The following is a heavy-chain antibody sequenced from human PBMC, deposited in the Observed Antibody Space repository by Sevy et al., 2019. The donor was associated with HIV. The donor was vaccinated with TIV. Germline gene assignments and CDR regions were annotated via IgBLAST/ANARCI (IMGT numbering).Heavy chain of an antibody. CDR1: GFTFSGYA. CDR3: AKTIDSGGGVVPAANYYYYGMDV. Sequence: GGSLRLSCAVSGFTFSGYAMNWVRLAPGKGLEWVSAINGNGRSTDYADSVEGRFTISRDNSKNTLYLQMNSLRAEDTAVYYCAKTIDSGGGVVPAANYYYYGMDVWGQGTTVTVSS. J-gene: IGHJ6*02. CDR2: INGNGRST. V-gene: IGHV3-23*01. D-gene: IGHD2-2*01.